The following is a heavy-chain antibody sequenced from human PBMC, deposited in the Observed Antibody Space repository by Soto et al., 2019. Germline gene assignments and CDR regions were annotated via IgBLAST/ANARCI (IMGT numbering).Heavy chain of an antibody. Sequence: QVQLQQWGAGLLKPSETLSLTCAVYGGSFSGYYWSWIRQPPGKGLEWIGEINHSGSTNYNPSLKSRVTISVDTSKNQFSLKLSSVTAADTAVYYCARGRYYDYVWGSYRNWFDPWCQGTLVTVSS. D-gene: IGHD3-16*02. J-gene: IGHJ5*02. V-gene: IGHV4-34*01. CDR2: INHSGST. CDR3: ARGRYYDYVWGSYRNWFDP. CDR1: GGSFSGYY.